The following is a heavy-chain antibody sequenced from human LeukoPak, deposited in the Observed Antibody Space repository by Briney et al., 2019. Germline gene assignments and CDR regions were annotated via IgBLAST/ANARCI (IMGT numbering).Heavy chain of an antibody. CDR1: GYTFTSYG. J-gene: IGHJ4*02. D-gene: IGHD2-15*01. CDR3: ARSFQYCSGGSCYYFDY. CDR2: ISAYNGNT. Sequence: ASVKVSCKASGYTFTSYGISWVRQAPGQGLEWMGWISAYNGNTNYAQKLQGRVTMTTDTSTSTAYMELRSLRSDDTAVYYCARSFQYCSGGSCYYFDYWGQGTLVTVSS. V-gene: IGHV1-18*01.